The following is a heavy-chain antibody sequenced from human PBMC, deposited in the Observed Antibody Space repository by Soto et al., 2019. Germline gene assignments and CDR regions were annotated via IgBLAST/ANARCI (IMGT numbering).Heavy chain of an antibody. Sequence: GESLKISCKGSGYSFAGYWITWVRQKPGKGLEWMGRINPSDSQTYYSPSFRGHVTISVTKSITTVFLQWSSLRASDTAMYYCARQIYDSDTGPNFQYYFDSWGQGTPVTVSS. V-gene: IGHV5-10-1*01. CDR2: INPSDSQT. CDR3: ARQIYDSDTGPNFQYYFDS. CDR1: GYSFAGYW. D-gene: IGHD3-22*01. J-gene: IGHJ4*02.